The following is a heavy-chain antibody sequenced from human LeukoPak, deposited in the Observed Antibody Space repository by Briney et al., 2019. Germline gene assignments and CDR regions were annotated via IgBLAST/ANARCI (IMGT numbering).Heavy chain of an antibody. D-gene: IGHD2-2*01. CDR3: ARNRRPAAPYYYMDV. CDR1: GYTFTGYY. CDR2: INPNSGGT. V-gene: IGHV1-2*02. Sequence: ASVKVSCKASGYTFTGYYMHWVRQAPGQGLEWMGWINPNSGGTNYAQKFQGRVTMTRDTSISTAYMELSRLRSDDTAVYYCARNRRPAAPYYYMDVWGKGTTATVSS. J-gene: IGHJ6*03.